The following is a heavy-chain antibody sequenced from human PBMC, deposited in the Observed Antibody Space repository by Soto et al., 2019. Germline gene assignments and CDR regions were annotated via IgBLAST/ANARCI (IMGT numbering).Heavy chain of an antibody. D-gene: IGHD7-27*01. CDR2: ISGDGTNE. J-gene: IGHJ5*02. CDR3: ARHLSHLKTGWLDP. CDR1: GFTFINYA. V-gene: IGHV3-30-3*01. Sequence: QEQLVESGGGVVQPGRSLRLSCRGSGFTFINYAMHWVRQAPGKGLEGVALISGDGTNEYYADSVKGRFTISRDNYRNTRYLQMSSLRADDTAVYYCARHLSHLKTGWLDPWGQGTLVTVSS.